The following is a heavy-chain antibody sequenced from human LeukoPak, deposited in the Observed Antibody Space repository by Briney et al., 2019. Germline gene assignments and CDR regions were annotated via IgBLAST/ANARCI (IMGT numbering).Heavy chain of an antibody. Sequence: GGSLRLSCAASGFTFSNYAMSWVRQAPGKGLEWVSAISSSGGNTHYADSVKGRFTISRDNAKNSLYLQMNSLRAEDTAVYYCARDFTYDYVWGSYRDAGYWGQGTLVTVSS. V-gene: IGHV3-23*01. J-gene: IGHJ4*02. D-gene: IGHD3-16*02. CDR2: ISSSGGNT. CDR3: ARDFTYDYVWGSYRDAGY. CDR1: GFTFSNYA.